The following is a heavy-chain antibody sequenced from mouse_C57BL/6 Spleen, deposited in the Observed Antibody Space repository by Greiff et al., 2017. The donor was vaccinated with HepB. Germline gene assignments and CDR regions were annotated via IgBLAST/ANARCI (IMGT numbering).Heavy chain of an antibody. CDR3: AGAYYSNYGYAMDY. Sequence: EVKLMESGGGLVKPGGSLKLSCAASGFTFSDYGMHWVRQAPEKGLEWVAYISSGSSTIYYADTVKGRFTIARDNAKNTLFLQMISLRSEDTAVYDGAGAYYSNYGYAMDYWGQGTSVTVSS. J-gene: IGHJ4*01. D-gene: IGHD2-5*01. CDR2: ISSGSSTI. V-gene: IGHV5-17*01. CDR1: GFTFSDYG.